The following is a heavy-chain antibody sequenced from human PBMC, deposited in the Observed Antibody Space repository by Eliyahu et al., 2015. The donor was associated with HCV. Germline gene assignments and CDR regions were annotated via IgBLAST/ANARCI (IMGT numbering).Heavy chain of an antibody. V-gene: IGHV3-66*02. CDR3: ARAPPLGYCSSTSCQKDYYYYYGMDV. CDR2: IYSGGST. J-gene: IGHJ6*02. D-gene: IGHD2-2*01. CDR1: GFTVXXNY. Sequence: EVQLVESGGGLVQPGGSLXLSCAASGFTVXXNYXSWXXXAPGKGLXWVSVIYSGGSTYYADSVKGRFTISRDNSKNTLYLQMNSLRAEDTAVYYCARAPPLGYCSSTSCQKDYYYYYGMDVWGQGTTVTVSS.